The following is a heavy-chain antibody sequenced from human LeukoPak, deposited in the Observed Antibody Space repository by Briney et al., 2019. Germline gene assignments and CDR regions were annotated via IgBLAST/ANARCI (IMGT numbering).Heavy chain of an antibody. Sequence: SGPTLVKPTQTLTLTCTFSGSSLRTSGVGVGWIRQPPGKALEWLALIYWDDDKRYSPSLKSRLTITKDASKNQVVLTMTNMDPVDTATYYCAHRRTVNYFEYWGQGTLVTVSS. CDR3: AHRRTVNYFEY. V-gene: IGHV2-5*02. D-gene: IGHD4-17*01. CDR2: IYWDDDK. J-gene: IGHJ4*02. CDR1: GSSLRTSGVG.